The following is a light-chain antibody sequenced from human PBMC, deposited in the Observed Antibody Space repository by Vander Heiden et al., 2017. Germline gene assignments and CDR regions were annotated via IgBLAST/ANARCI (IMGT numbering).Light chain of an antibody. CDR3: QQYSAYPYT. V-gene: IGKV1-5*03. Sequence: DIQMTQSPSTLSASVGDRVRITCRASQTINDCLAWYQQKPGKAPKLLIYKTSRLHSEAPSRFSGSGSGTDFTLTISSLQPDDFATYYCQQYSAYPYTFGQGTKVDFK. J-gene: IGKJ2*01. CDR1: QTINDC. CDR2: KTS.